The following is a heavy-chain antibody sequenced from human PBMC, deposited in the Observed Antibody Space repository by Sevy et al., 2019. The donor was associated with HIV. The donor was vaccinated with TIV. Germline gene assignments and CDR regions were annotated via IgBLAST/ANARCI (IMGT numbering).Heavy chain of an antibody. J-gene: IGHJ5*02. CDR3: AIEGKTIRSWFDP. Sequence: ASVKVSCKASGYTFTSYGISWVRQAPGQGLEWMGWISGYDGKTYYAQKLQGRVTMTTDTPTSTAYMELRSLRSDDTAVYYCAIEGKTIRSWFDPWGQGTLVNVSS. V-gene: IGHV1-18*01. CDR2: ISGYDGKT. D-gene: IGHD3-3*02. CDR1: GYTFTSYG.